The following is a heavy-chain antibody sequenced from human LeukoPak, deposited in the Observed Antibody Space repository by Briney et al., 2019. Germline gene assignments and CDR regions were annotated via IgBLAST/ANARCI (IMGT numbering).Heavy chain of an antibody. CDR2: ITASSTGT. Sequence: GGSLRLSCGASGFRFSSYAMNCVRQAPGKGLEWVSGITASSTGTYYADSVKGRFTISRDSSKNTLYLQMHSLRAEDTAVYYCANGQWLSDYPSGGAFDIWGQGTMVTVSS. CDR3: ANGQWLSDYPSGGAFDI. CDR1: GFRFSSYA. D-gene: IGHD3-22*01. V-gene: IGHV3-23*01. J-gene: IGHJ3*02.